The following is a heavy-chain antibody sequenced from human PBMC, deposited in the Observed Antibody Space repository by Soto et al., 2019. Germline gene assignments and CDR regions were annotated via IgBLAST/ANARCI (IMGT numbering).Heavy chain of an antibody. D-gene: IGHD6-13*01. J-gene: IGHJ5*02. V-gene: IGHV4-59*01. CDR1: GGSISSYY. Sequence: SETLSLTCTVSGGSISSYYWSWIRQPPGKGLEWIGYIYYSGSTNYNPSLKSRVTISVDTSKNQFSLKLSSVTAADTAVYYCARTPEQQLVPAVWFDPWGQGTLVTVSS. CDR3: ARTPEQQLVPAVWFDP. CDR2: IYYSGST.